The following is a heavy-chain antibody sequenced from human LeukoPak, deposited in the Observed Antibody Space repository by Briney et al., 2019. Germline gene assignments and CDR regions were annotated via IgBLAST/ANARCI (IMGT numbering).Heavy chain of an antibody. CDR1: GFTFSNAW. CDR2: VYSGGST. V-gene: IGHV3-53*01. J-gene: IGHJ4*02. Sequence: GGSLRLSCAASGFTFSNAWMSWVRQAPGKGLEWVSVVYSGGSTYSADSVKGRFTISRDNSKNTLYLQMNSLRAEDTAVYYCARDSNYDTSGHYYWGQGTLVTVSS. CDR3: ARDSNYDTSGHYY. D-gene: IGHD3-22*01.